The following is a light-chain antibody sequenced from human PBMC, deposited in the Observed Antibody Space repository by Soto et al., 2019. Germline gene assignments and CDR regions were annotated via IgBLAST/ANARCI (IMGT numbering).Light chain of an antibody. CDR2: EVT. Sequence: QSALTQPASVSGSPGQSITISCTGTSGDIGSYNRVSWYQQHPGKAPKLIIYEVTDRPSGVSNRFSGSKSGNTASLTISGLQADDEAEYYCSSYTNINTSAGVSGTATKVTVL. CDR3: SSYTNINTSAGV. J-gene: IGLJ1*01. V-gene: IGLV2-14*01. CDR1: SGDIGSYNR.